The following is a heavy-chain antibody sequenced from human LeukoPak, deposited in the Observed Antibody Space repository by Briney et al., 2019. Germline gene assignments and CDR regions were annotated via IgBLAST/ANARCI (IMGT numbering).Heavy chain of an antibody. D-gene: IGHD4-11*01. J-gene: IGHJ6*02. V-gene: IGHV4-59*01. CDR2: IYYSGST. CDR3: ARSYSNFYYGMDV. Sequence: SETLSLTCSVSGGSISTYYWSWIRQPPGKGLEWIGYIYYSGSTNYNPSLKSRVIISADTSKNQFSLDLTSVTAADSAVYFCARSYSNFYYGMDVWGQGTTVTVSS. CDR1: GGSISTYY.